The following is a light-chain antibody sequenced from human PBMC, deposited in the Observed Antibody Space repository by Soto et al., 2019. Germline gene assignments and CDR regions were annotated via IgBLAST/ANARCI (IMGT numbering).Light chain of an antibody. CDR2: DTS. Sequence: IMLTQSPATLSLSPGERATLSCRASQSVGSFLAWYQQKPGQAPRLLIYDTSIRATGIPARFSGSGSGTDFTLTISSLQPEDFATYYCQHFKSFPITFGQGTRLEIK. V-gene: IGKV3D-15*01. J-gene: IGKJ5*01. CDR1: QSVGSF. CDR3: QHFKSFPIT.